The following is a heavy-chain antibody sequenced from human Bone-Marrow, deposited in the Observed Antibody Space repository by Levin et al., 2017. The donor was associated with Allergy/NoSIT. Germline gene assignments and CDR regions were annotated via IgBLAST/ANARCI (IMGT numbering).Heavy chain of an antibody. CDR2: ISTSGNR. CDR3: GIDYASTRNFPDWFDP. J-gene: IGHJ5*01. V-gene: IGHV3-23*01. Sequence: ESLKISCVASGFIFSDCAMHWVRQAPGKGLEWVATISTSGNRHYSDSVRGRFTISRDNSKNTLSLLMNSLRVGDTAVYYCGIDYASTRNFPDWFDPWGQGTLVTVSS. D-gene: IGHD3-22*01. CDR1: GFIFSDCA.